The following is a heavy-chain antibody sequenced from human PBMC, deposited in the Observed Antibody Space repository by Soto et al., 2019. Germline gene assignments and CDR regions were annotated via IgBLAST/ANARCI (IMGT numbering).Heavy chain of an antibody. Sequence: SETLSLTCAVYGGSFSDYYWSWIRQPPGKGLEWIGEINHSGSTNYNPALKSRVTISVDTSKNQFSLKLSSVTAADTAVYYCASSSPFTGTPSEFDYWGQGTLVTVSS. D-gene: IGHD1-7*01. V-gene: IGHV4-34*01. J-gene: IGHJ4*02. CDR1: GGSFSDYY. CDR3: ASSSPFTGTPSEFDY. CDR2: INHSGST.